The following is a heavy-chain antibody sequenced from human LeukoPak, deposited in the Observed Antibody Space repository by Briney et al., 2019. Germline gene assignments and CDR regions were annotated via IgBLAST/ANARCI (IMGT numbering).Heavy chain of an antibody. Sequence: SETLSLTCAVYGGSFSGYYWSWIRQPPGKGLEWIGEINHSGSTNYNPSLKSRVTISVDTSKNQFSLKLSSVTAADTAVYYCASSNTPGIAVAGTGFDYWGQGTLVTVSS. J-gene: IGHJ4*02. V-gene: IGHV4-34*01. D-gene: IGHD6-19*01. CDR1: GGSFSGYY. CDR3: ASSNTPGIAVAGTGFDY. CDR2: INHSGST.